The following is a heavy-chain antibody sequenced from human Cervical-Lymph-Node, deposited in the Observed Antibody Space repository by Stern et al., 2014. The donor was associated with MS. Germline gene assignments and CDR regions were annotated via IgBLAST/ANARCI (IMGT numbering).Heavy chain of an antibody. CDR1: GGSVSSGSYY. CDR3: ARDSVITFGGVIGHFDY. J-gene: IGHJ4*02. V-gene: IGHV4-61*01. D-gene: IGHD3-16*02. Sequence: QVQLQESGPGLVKPSETLSLTCPVSGGSVSSGSYYWIWIRQPPGKGLEWIGYFYHSGSNKYNPSLKSRVTISVDTSKNQFSRKLSSVTAADTAVYYCARDSVITFGGVIGHFDYWGQGTLVTVSS. CDR2: FYHSGSN.